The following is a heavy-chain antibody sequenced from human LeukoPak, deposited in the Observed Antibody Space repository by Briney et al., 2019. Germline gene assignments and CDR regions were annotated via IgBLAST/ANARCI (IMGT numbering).Heavy chain of an antibody. J-gene: IGHJ4*02. V-gene: IGHV3-7*01. D-gene: IGHD6-13*01. Sequence: GGSLRLSCAASGFALSSHWMTWVRQVPGRGPEWVANVNRDGSETYYLDSVKGRFTISRDNAKNSLYLQMNSLRAEDTAVYYCARGGYSSSWYLEDYWGQGTLVTVSS. CDR1: GFALSSHW. CDR2: VNRDGSET. CDR3: ARGGYSSSWYLEDY.